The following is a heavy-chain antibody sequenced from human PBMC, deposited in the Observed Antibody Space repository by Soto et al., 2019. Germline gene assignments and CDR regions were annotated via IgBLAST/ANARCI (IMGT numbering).Heavy chain of an antibody. D-gene: IGHD4-17*01. Sequence: QVQLVQSGAEVKKPGASVKVSCKASGYTFSSYDMNWVRQATGQGLEWMGWMNPKSGHTGSAQKFQGRVTMTRDTSISTAYMELSSLRSEDTAIYYCARTDGDLDVWGQGTTVTVSS. CDR1: GYTFSSYD. J-gene: IGHJ6*02. CDR3: ARTDGDLDV. V-gene: IGHV1-8*01. CDR2: MNPKSGHT.